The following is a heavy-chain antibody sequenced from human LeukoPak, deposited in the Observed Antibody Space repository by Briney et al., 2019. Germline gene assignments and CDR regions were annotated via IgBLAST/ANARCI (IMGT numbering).Heavy chain of an antibody. V-gene: IGHV3-21*01. CDR1: GFTFSSYS. J-gene: IGHJ4*02. CDR2: ISSSSSYI. Sequence: PGGSLRLSCAASGFTFSSYSMNWVRQAPGKGLEWVSSISSSSSYIYYADSVKGRFTISRDNAKNSLYLQMNSLRAEDTAVYYCARPQQYYYGSGSYYYFDYWGQGTLVTVSS. D-gene: IGHD3-10*01. CDR3: ARPQQYYYGSGSYYYFDY.